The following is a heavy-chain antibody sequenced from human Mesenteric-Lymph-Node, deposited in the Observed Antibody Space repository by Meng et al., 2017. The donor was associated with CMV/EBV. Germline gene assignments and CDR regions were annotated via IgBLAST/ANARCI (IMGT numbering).Heavy chain of an antibody. J-gene: IGHJ6*02. Sequence: GGSLRLSCAASGFTFSSYSMNWVRQAPGKGLEWASSISSSSSYIYYADSVKGRFTISRDNAKNSLYLQMNSLRAEDTAVYYCARAHIVVVPAAIGYYYGMDVWGQGTTVTVSS. CDR1: GFTFSSYS. CDR3: ARAHIVVVPAAIGYYYGMDV. D-gene: IGHD2-2*01. V-gene: IGHV3-21*01. CDR2: ISSSSSYI.